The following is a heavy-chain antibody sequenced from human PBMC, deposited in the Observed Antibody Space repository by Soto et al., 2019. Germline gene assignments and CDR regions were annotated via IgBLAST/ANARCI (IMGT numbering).Heavy chain of an antibody. J-gene: IGHJ3*02. CDR3: AKDDCSGGSCQSYDAFDI. Sequence: EVQLVESGGGLVQPGRSLRLSCAASGFTFDDYAMHWVRQAPGKGLEWVSGISWNSGSIGYADSVKGRFTISRDNAKNSLYLQMNSLRAEDTALYYCAKDDCSGGSCQSYDAFDIWGQGTMVTVSS. CDR1: GFTFDDYA. V-gene: IGHV3-9*01. CDR2: ISWNSGSI. D-gene: IGHD2-15*01.